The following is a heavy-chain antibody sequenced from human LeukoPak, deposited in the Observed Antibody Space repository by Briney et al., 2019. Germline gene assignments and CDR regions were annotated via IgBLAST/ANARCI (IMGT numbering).Heavy chain of an antibody. J-gene: IGHJ6*02. D-gene: IGHD3-10*01. V-gene: IGHV3-33*01. CDR3: AREVTYYYGSGSYNGMDV. CDR1: GFTFSSYG. CDR2: IWYDGSNK. Sequence: AGGSLRLSCAASGFTFSSYGMHWVRQAPGKGLEWVAVIWYDGSNKYYADSVKGRFTISRDNSKNTLYLQMNSLRAEDTAVYYCAREVTYYYGSGSYNGMDVWGQGTTVTVSS.